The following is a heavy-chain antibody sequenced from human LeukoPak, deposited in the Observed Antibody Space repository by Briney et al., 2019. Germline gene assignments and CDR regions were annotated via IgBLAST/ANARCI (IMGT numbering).Heavy chain of an antibody. CDR3: AKTRDYFDSTDYYRPDAFDI. Sequence: GGSLRLSCAGSGITLRIYAITWVRQAPEKGLEWGSAISVSDSTPYSADSVKGRFTISREKSNNTLYLQMNILRAEDTALYYCAKTRDYFDSTDYYRPDAFDIWGQGTMVTVSS. V-gene: IGHV3-23*01. CDR1: GITLRIYA. CDR2: ISVSDSTP. J-gene: IGHJ3*02. D-gene: IGHD3-22*01.